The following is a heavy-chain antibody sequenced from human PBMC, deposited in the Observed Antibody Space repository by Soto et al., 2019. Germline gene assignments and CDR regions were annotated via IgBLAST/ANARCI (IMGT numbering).Heavy chain of an antibody. V-gene: IGHV1-3*04. Sequence: ASVKVSCKASGYTFTTYAVHWVRQAPGQRLEWMGWINTGNGNTKYSQKFRGRVTISRDTSASTAYMELSSLRSEDTAVYYCARVFSLLKSWYYDSSGYYYFDYWGQGTLVTVSS. CDR3: ARVFSLLKSWYYDSSGYYYFDY. CDR2: INTGNGNT. J-gene: IGHJ4*02. D-gene: IGHD3-22*01. CDR1: GYTFTTYA.